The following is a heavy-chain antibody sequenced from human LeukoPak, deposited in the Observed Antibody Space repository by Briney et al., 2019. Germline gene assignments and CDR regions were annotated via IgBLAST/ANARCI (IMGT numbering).Heavy chain of an antibody. D-gene: IGHD5-18*01. CDR1: GFSFSSYP. Sequence: GRSLRLSCTASGFSFSSYPIHWVRQAPGKGLEWVSLISYDGSNEYYADSVKGRFTISRDNSKNTLYLQMNSLRSEDAALYYCARGYSHGSASFDYWGQGTLVTVSS. V-gene: IGHV3-30*04. J-gene: IGHJ4*02. CDR3: ARGYSHGSASFDY. CDR2: ISYDGSNE.